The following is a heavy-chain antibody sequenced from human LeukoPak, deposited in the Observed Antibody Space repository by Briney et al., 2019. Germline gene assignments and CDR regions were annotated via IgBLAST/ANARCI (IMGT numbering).Heavy chain of an antibody. J-gene: IGHJ4*02. CDR2: ISGSGGST. Sequence: GGSLRLSCAASGFTFSSYAMSWVRQAPGKGLEWVSAISGSGGSTYYADSVKGRFTISRDNSKNTLYLQMNSLRAEDTAVYCCAKDLTVVTTYYFDYWGQGTLVTVSS. CDR1: GFTFSSYA. CDR3: AKDLTVVTTYYFDY. D-gene: IGHD4-23*01. V-gene: IGHV3-23*01.